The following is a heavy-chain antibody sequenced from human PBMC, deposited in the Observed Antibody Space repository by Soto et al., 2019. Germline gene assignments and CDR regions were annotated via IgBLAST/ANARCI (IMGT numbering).Heavy chain of an antibody. J-gene: IGHJ4*02. Sequence: QVQLVESGGGVVQPGRSLRLSCAASGFTFSNYAMHWVRQAPGKVLEWVAVISYDGSNKYYADSVKGRFTISRDNSKNTLYLQMSSLRAEDTAVYYCARDLGGSYPFDYWGQGTLVTVSS. D-gene: IGHD1-26*01. CDR3: ARDLGGSYPFDY. V-gene: IGHV3-30-3*01. CDR2: ISYDGSNK. CDR1: GFTFSNYA.